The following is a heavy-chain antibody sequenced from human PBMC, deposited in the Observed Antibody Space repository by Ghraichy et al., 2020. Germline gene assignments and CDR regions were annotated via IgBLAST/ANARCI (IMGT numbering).Heavy chain of an antibody. J-gene: IGHJ4*03. D-gene: IGHD6-19*01. CDR1: GFTFSTFS. Sequence: GGSLRLSCAASGFTFSTFSMNWVRQAPGKGLEWVSSISYSGVRIFYGDSVKGRFTISRDNSKSTLYLQMNSLRADDTAIDYCAKDSNLQGCGHSCLICGWDTWGQGTPVTDSS. CDR2: ISYSGVRI. CDR3: AKDSNLQGCGHSCLICGWDT. V-gene: IGHV3-23*01.